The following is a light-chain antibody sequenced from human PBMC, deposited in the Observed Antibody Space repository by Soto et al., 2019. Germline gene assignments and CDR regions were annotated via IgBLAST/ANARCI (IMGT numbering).Light chain of an antibody. CDR3: CSYAGNSLWV. Sequence: ALTQPRSVSGSPGQSVTISCTGTSSDVGGYNYVSWYQQHPGKAPKLVIYDVSKRPSGVPDRFSGSKSANTASLTISGLQAEYEADYYCCSYAGNSLWVFGGGTQLTVL. CDR2: DVS. J-gene: IGLJ3*02. CDR1: SSDVGGYNY. V-gene: IGLV2-11*01.